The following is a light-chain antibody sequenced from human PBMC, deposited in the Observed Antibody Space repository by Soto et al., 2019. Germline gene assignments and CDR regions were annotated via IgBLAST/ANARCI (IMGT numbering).Light chain of an antibody. Sequence: EIVLTQSPGTLSLSLGERATLSCRASQSVSSNYLAWYQQKPGQAPRLLIYATSSMATGIPDRFSGSGSGTDFTLTISRLETEDFAVYYCQQYGNSRRYSFGQGTKLEIK. CDR2: ATS. J-gene: IGKJ2*03. CDR1: QSVSSNY. CDR3: QQYGNSRRYS. V-gene: IGKV3-20*01.